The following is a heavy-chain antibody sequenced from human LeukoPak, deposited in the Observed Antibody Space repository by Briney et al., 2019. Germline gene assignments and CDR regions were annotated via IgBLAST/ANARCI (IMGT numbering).Heavy chain of an antibody. J-gene: IGHJ6*02. CDR1: GDSDSSNSDA. V-gene: IGHV6-1*01. D-gene: IGHD3-9*01. CDR2: TYYRSKWYN. CDR3: ARDPNYYGILTGPHYYYYYGMDV. Sequence: SQTLSLTCAISGDSDSSNSDAWNRIRQSPSRGLEWLRRTYYRSKWYNDYAVSVKSRITINPDTSKNQFSLQLNSVTPEDTAVYYCARDPNYYGILTGPHYYYYYGMDVWGQGTTVTVSS.